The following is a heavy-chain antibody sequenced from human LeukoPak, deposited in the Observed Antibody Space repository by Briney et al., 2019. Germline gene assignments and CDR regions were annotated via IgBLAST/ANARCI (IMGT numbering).Heavy chain of an antibody. CDR2: IYSGGAT. Sequence: PGGSLRLSCEASGFNVSGNYMSWVRQAPGKGLERVSVIYSGGATYNADSVKGRFTISRDNAKNSLFLEMSSLRADDTAVYFCARDVEGGTFDIWGQGTTVTVSS. J-gene: IGHJ3*02. CDR3: ARDVEGGTFDI. CDR1: GFNVSGNY. V-gene: IGHV3-53*01. D-gene: IGHD3-16*01.